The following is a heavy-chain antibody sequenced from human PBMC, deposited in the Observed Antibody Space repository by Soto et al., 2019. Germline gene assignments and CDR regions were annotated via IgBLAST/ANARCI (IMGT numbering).Heavy chain of an antibody. CDR2: INGDGSTT. Sequence: EVQLVESGGGLVQPGGSLRLSCAASGFTFSSNWMHWVRQAPGKGPVWVSRINGDGSTTNYADSVKGRFTISRDNANNTLYLKMNSLRAEDTAVYYCATGSGWYSPDYWGQGTLVTVSS. V-gene: IGHV3-74*01. J-gene: IGHJ4*02. CDR1: GFTFSSNW. D-gene: IGHD6-19*01. CDR3: ATGSGWYSPDY.